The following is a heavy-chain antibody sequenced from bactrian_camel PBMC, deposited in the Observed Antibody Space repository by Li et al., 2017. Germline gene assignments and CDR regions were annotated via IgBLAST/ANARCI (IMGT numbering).Heavy chain of an antibody. Sequence: VQLVESGGGSVQAGGSLRLSCEASGYSRASGVMGWFRQAPGKEREGVATIYIPGGYTLYADSVKGRFTLSQDNAKNTVSLQMSSLKPEDTGTYYCAADSDVNIPPSLALESGRWNYWGQGTQVTVS. CDR2: IYIPGGYT. CDR3: AADSDVNIPPSLALESGRWNY. J-gene: IGHJ4*01. D-gene: IGHD1*01. CDR1: GYSRASGV. V-gene: IGHV3S40*01.